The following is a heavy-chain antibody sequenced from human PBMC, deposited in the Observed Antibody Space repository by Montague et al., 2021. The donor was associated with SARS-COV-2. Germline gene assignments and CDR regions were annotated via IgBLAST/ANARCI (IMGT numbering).Heavy chain of an antibody. Sequence: SLRLSCAASGFTFSNYEMHWVRQAPGKGLEWLSYISTSGSLIYYADSVKGRSTISRDNAKNALYLQLDSLTAADTAVYYCARDGDSSYYDSLTGFYQYFAYWRQGTLVTGSS. J-gene: IGHJ4*02. CDR2: ISTSGSLI. D-gene: IGHD3-9*01. CDR3: ARDGDSSYYDSLTGFYQYFAY. CDR1: GFTFSNYE. V-gene: IGHV3-48*03.